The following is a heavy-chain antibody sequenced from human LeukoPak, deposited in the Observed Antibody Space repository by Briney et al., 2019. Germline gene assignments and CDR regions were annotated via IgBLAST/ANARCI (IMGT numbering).Heavy chain of an antibody. D-gene: IGHD2-15*01. V-gene: IGHV1-18*01. CDR3: ARDRVVVAATRCWFDP. J-gene: IGHJ5*02. CDR1: GYTFTSYG. Sequence: GASVKVSCKASGYTFTSYGISWVRQAPGQGLEWMGWISAYNGNTNYAQKLQGRVTMTTDTSTSTACMELRSLRSDDTAVYYCARDRVVVAATRCWFDPWGQGTLVTVSS. CDR2: ISAYNGNT.